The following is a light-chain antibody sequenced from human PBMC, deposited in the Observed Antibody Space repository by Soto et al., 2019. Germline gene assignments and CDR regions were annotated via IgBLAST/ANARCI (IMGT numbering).Light chain of an antibody. J-gene: IGKJ5*01. CDR1: QSISSY. V-gene: IGKV3-11*01. CDR3: QQYHRSSVT. Sequence: EVVLTQSPDTLSLPPGERATLSCRASQSISSYLAWYQQKPGQAPRLLIYDASSRATGIPARFSGSGSGTDFTLTISSLEPEDFATYYCQQYHRSSVTFGQGTRLEIK. CDR2: DAS.